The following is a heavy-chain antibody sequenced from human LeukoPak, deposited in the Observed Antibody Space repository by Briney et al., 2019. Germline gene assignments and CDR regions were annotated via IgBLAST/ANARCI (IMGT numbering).Heavy chain of an antibody. J-gene: IGHJ4*02. CDR1: GFTFSSYG. Sequence: GRSLRPSCAASGFTFSSYGMHWVRQAPGKGLEWVAVVSYDGGNKDYADSVKGRFTISRDNSKNTLYLQMNSLSTEDTAVYYCARGYGGQDYFDYWGQGTLVTVSS. V-gene: IGHV3-30*03. D-gene: IGHD4-23*01. CDR2: VSYDGGNK. CDR3: ARGYGGQDYFDY.